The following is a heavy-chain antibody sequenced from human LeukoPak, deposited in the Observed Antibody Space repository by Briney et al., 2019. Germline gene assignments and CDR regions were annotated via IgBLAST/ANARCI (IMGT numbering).Heavy chain of an antibody. J-gene: IGHJ4*02. CDR1: GGSISSSSYY. CDR3: ARRPTARGVIQPFDY. D-gene: IGHD3-10*01. Sequence: SETLSLTCTVSGGSISSSSYYWGWIRQPPGKGLEWIGSGYYSGSTYYNPSLKSRVTISVDTSKNQFSLKLSSVTAADTAVYYCARRPTARGVIQPFDYWGQGTLVNVSS. V-gene: IGHV4-39*01. CDR2: GYYSGST.